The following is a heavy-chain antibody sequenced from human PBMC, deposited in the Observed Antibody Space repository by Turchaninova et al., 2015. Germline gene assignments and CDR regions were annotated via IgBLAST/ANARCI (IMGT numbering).Heavy chain of an antibody. V-gene: IGHV3-21*06. CDR3: TRTLNIMVQIGY. CDR2: ISSTSKYI. D-gene: IGHD3-10*01. CDR1: GFTFSSYT. J-gene: IGHJ4*02. Sequence: GGSLRVSCAASGFTFSSYTMNWVRQAPGMGLEWVSSISSTSKYIYYADSVKGRFTISRDNAKNLVNLQMNSLTAEDTAVYYCTRTLNIMVQIGYWGQGTLVTVSS.